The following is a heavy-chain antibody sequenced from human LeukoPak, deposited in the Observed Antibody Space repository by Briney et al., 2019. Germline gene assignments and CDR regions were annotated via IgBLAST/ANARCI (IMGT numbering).Heavy chain of an antibody. CDR2: VIRDGSFT. Sequence: GGSLRLSCAASGFTFRNYWMHWVRQAPGKGLVWVSRVIRDGSFTNYADSVKGRFTISRDNAKNTLYLQMNSLRAEDTAVCYCVRDGDDFNFDYWGQGSLVTVSS. D-gene: IGHD5-24*01. CDR3: VRDGDDFNFDY. CDR1: GFTFRNYW. V-gene: IGHV3-74*01. J-gene: IGHJ4*02.